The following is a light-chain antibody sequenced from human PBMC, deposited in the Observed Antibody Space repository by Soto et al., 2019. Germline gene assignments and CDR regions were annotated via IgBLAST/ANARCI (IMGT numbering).Light chain of an antibody. Sequence: QSVLTQPPSASGSPGQSVTISCTGTSTDVGGYNYISWYQHHPGKGPKLIIYEVSERPSGVPDRFSGSKSGNTASLTVSGLQAEDEAEYFCSSYSRSINYVFGTGTKVTVL. V-gene: IGLV2-8*01. CDR2: EVS. J-gene: IGLJ1*01. CDR3: SSYSRSINYV. CDR1: STDVGGYNY.